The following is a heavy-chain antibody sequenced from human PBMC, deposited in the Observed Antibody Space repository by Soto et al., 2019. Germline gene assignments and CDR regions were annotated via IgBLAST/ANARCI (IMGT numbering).Heavy chain of an antibody. V-gene: IGHV4-4*02. CDR1: GDSMNTNNW. J-gene: IGHJ4*02. D-gene: IGHD2-2*01. Sequence: SETLSLTCTVFGDSMNTNNWWSWVRQTPGKGLEWIGEIHHNGDTTYSPSLKGRVTMSLDKSKYQFSLRLTSVTAADTAVYYCARTRQSCSSSRCHDVYFDYWGRGTLVTVSS. CDR3: ARTRQSCSSSRCHDVYFDY. CDR2: IHHNGDT.